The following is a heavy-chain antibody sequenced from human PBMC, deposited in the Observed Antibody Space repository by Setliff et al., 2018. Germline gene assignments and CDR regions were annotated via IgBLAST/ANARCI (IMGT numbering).Heavy chain of an antibody. V-gene: IGHV3-30*02. Sequence: PGGSLRLSCAASGFTFSSYGMHWVRQAPGKGLEWVAFIRYDGSNKYYADSVKGRFTISRDNSKNTLYLQMNSLRAEDTAVYYCATNGGYCSSTSCSLKDYWGQGTLVTVSS. CDR3: ATNGGYCSSTSCSLKDY. J-gene: IGHJ4*02. CDR1: GFTFSSYG. D-gene: IGHD2-2*01. CDR2: IRYDGSNK.